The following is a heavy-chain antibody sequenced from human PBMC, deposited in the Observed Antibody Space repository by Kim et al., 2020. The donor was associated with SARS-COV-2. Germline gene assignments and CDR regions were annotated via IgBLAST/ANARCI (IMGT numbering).Heavy chain of an antibody. CDR3: AKDPRELYSYRYYYGMDV. CDR1: GFTFSSYG. Sequence: GGSLRLSCAASGFTFSSYGMHWVRQAPGKGLEWVVVISYDGSNKYYADSLKGRFTISRDNSKNTLYLQMNSLRAEDTAVYYCAKDPRELYSYRYYYGMDVWGQGTTVTVSS. J-gene: IGHJ6*02. CDR2: ISYDGSNK. V-gene: IGHV3-30*18. D-gene: IGHD5-18*01.